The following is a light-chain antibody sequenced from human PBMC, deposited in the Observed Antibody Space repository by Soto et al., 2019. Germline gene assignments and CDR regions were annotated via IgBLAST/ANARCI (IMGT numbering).Light chain of an antibody. J-gene: IGLJ2*01. CDR2: EVS. V-gene: IGLV2-8*01. Sequence: QSALTQPPSASGSPGQSVTISCTGTSSDVGGYNYVSWYQQHPGKAPKLMIYEVSKRPSGVPDRFSGSKSGNTASLTVSGLQAEDEADYHCCSYAGSYTVVFGGGTKLTVL. CDR1: SSDVGGYNY. CDR3: CSYAGSYTVV.